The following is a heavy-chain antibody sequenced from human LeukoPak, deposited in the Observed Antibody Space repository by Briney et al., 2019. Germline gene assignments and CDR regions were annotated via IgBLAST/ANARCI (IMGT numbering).Heavy chain of an antibody. CDR2: IWYDGSNK. CDR1: GFTFSSYG. Sequence: GGSLRLSCAASGFTFSSYGMHWVRQAPGKGLEWVAVIWYDGSNKYYADSVKGRFTISRDSSKNTLYLQMNSLRAEDTAVYYCARDLTLYYYDSSGSPFDYWGQGTLVTVSS. V-gene: IGHV3-33*01. J-gene: IGHJ4*02. CDR3: ARDLTLYYYDSSGSPFDY. D-gene: IGHD3-22*01.